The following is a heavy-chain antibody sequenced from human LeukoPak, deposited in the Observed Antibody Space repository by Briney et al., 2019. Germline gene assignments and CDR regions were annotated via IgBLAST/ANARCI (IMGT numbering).Heavy chain of an antibody. CDR3: AKDSLYNWHGDGGFDY. D-gene: IGHD1-1*01. Sequence: PGGSLRLSCAASGFTFSSYGMHWVRQAPGKGLEWVAVISYDGSNEYYADSVKGRFTISRDNSKNTLYLQMNSLRAEDTAVYYCAKDSLYNWHGDGGFDYWGQGTLVTVSS. V-gene: IGHV3-30*18. CDR1: GFTFSSYG. J-gene: IGHJ4*02. CDR2: ISYDGSNE.